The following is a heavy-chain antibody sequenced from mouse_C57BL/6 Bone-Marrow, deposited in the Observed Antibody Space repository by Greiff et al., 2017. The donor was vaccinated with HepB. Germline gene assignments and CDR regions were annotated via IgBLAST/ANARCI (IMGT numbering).Heavy chain of an antibody. Sequence: VKLVESGPGLVQPSQSLSITCTVSGFSLTSYGVHWVRQSPGKGLEWLGVIWSGGSTDYNAAFISRLSISKDNSKSQIFFKMNSLQADDTTIYYCARNFYGSQNAMDYWGQGTSVTVSS. CDR3: ARNFYGSQNAMDY. CDR2: IWSGGST. CDR1: GFSLTSYG. D-gene: IGHD1-1*01. V-gene: IGHV2-2*01. J-gene: IGHJ4*01.